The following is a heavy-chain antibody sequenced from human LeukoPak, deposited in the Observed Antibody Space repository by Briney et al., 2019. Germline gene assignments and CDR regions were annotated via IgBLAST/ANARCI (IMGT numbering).Heavy chain of an antibody. CDR1: GFTVSNDY. J-gene: IGHJ5*02. V-gene: IGHV3-66*02. CDR2: IYGDGTT. Sequence: GGSLRLSCAASGFTVSNDYMAWVRQAPGRGLEWVSLIYGDGTTSYTDSVKGRFTISRDNFKNTLYLQMSSLRPEDTALYYCARDRAGAQSWVALDPWGQGTLVTVSS. D-gene: IGHD3-10*01. CDR3: ARDRAGAQSWVALDP.